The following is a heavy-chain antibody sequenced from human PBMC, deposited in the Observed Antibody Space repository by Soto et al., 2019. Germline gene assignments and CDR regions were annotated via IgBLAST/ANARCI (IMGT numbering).Heavy chain of an antibody. V-gene: IGHV6-1*01. J-gene: IGHJ4*02. CDR3: ARGVAGSGFDL. D-gene: IGHD6-19*01. CDR1: VDSVSSNTAA. Sequence: PSQTLSLTCVISVDSVSSNTAAWNWIRSSPSRGLEWLGRTYYRSNWRHDYAVSVKSRITVNPDTSKNHFSLQLNFVTPDDTAVYYCARGVAGSGFDLWGQGTLVTVSS. CDR2: TYYRSNWRH.